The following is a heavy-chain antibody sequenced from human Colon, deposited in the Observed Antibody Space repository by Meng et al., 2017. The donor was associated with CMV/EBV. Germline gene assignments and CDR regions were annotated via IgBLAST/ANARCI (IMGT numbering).Heavy chain of an antibody. CDR3: ARDFKVGRP. V-gene: IGHV3-21*04. CDR1: GFTFSSYG. Sequence: GGSLRLSCAASGFTFSSYGMNWVRQAPGKGLEWVASIVSSSTYIFYADSVKGRFTVSRDNTKNLLYLEMNSLTADDTAVYFCARDFKVGRPWGQGTLVTVSS. CDR2: IVSSSTYI. J-gene: IGHJ5*02. D-gene: IGHD1-26*01.